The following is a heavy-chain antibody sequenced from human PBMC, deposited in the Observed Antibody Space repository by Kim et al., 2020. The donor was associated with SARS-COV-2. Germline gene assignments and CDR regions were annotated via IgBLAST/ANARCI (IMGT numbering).Heavy chain of an antibody. J-gene: IGHJ2*01. CDR1: GFTFSSYS. D-gene: IGHD3-10*01. Sequence: GGSLRLSCAASGFTFSSYSMNWVRQAPGKGLEWVSYISSSSSTIYYADSVKGRFTISRDNAKNSLYLQMNSLRAEDTAVYYCARRRTSMVRGPRSYWYFDLWGRGTLVTVSS. V-gene: IGHV3-48*04. CDR3: ARRRTSMVRGPRSYWYFDL. CDR2: ISSSSSTI.